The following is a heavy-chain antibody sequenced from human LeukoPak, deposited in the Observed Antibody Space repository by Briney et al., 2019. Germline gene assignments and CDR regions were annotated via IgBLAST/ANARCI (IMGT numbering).Heavy chain of an antibody. J-gene: IGHJ4*02. CDR3: AKEVSRFCRGYVR. CDR1: GFPFSSYG. V-gene: IGHV3-30*18. CDR2: ISYDGSNK. Sequence: GGPLRLSCAASGFPFSSYGMHWVRQAPGKGLEWVAVISYDGSNKYSADPVTGRFTISRDNSKDTLDLQLNILRAQDTAVCYCAKEVSRFCRGYVRWGQGTLGTVSS. D-gene: IGHD2-15*01.